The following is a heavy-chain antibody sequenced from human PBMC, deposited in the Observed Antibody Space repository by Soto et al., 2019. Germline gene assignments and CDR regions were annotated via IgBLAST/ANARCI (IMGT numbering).Heavy chain of an antibody. CDR3: VKRGRNWGAFDI. Sequence: VQLLESGGDLVQPGGSLRLSCVASGFILNNYAMSWVRQAPGKGLEWVSTIGGTDGDSDGVPWYEDSVKGRFTIPRDSSSNTVFLHMDNLRAEDSALYYCVKRGRNWGAFDIWGQGKTVVVSS. CDR2: IGGTDGDSDGVP. CDR1: GFILNNYA. J-gene: IGHJ3*02. D-gene: IGHD7-27*01. V-gene: IGHV3-23*01.